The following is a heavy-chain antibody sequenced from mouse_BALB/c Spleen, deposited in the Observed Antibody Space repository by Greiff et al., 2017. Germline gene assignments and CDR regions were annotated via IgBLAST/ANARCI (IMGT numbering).Heavy chain of an antibody. J-gene: IGHJ2*01. CDR1: GDSITSGY. Sequence: EVMLVESGPSLVKPSQTLSLTFSVTGDSITSGYWNWIRKFPGNKLEYMGYISYSGSTYYNPSLKSRISITRDTSKNQYYLQLNSVTTEDTATYYCARCGKKGNYDFDYWGQGTTLTVSS. D-gene: IGHD2-1*01. CDR3: ARCGKKGNYDFDY. V-gene: IGHV3-8*02. CDR2: ISYSGST.